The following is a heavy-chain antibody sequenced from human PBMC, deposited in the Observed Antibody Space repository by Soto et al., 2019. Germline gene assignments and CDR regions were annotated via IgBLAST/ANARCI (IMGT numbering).Heavy chain of an antibody. CDR1: GYRFSSYA. CDR2: ITGSGGGP. D-gene: IGHD2-15*01. CDR3: AKFFVALAFHSDH. J-gene: IGHJ1*01. Sequence: QAGGSLRLSCTGSGYRFSSYAMSWVRQAPGKGLEWVSSITGSGGGPYYADSVKGRFTISRDNSKNTLYLQMNNLRADDTAVYYCAKFFVALAFHSDHWGQGALVTVSS. V-gene: IGHV3-23*01.